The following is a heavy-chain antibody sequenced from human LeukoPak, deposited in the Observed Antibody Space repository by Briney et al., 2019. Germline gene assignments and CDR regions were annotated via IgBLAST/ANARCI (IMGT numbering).Heavy chain of an antibody. CDR2: IIPIFGTA. CDR1: GGTFSSYA. D-gene: IGHD2-8*01. V-gene: IGHV1-69*05. CDR3: ARGPPPYCTNGVRYGGNWFDP. J-gene: IGHJ5*02. Sequence: GASVKVSCKASGGTFSSYAISWVRQAPGQGLEWMGGIIPIFGTANYAQKFQGRVTITTDESTSTAYMELSSLRSEDTAVYYCARGPPPYCTNGVRYGGNWFDPWGQGTLVTVSS.